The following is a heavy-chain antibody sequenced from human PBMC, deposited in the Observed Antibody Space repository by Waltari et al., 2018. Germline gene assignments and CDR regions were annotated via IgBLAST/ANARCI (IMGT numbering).Heavy chain of an antibody. D-gene: IGHD3-3*02. CDR2: ISGSGGST. Sequence: EVQLLESGGGLVQPGGSLRLFCAASGFTFRSYAMSWVRQAPGKGRGWVSAISGSGGSTYYAYSGKGRFTIARDNSKNTLYLQMNSLRAEDTAVYYCAQLSRTLSEVDYWGQGTLVTVSS. CDR3: AQLSRTLSEVDY. J-gene: IGHJ4*02. V-gene: IGHV3-23*01. CDR1: GFTFRSYA.